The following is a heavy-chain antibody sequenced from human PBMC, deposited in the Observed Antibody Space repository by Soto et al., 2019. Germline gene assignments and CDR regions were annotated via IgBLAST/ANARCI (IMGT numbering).Heavy chain of an antibody. CDR3: ATDTYCPATCYRGHGN. J-gene: IGHJ4*02. V-gene: IGHV3-48*04. CDR1: GFTFSSYS. D-gene: IGHD2-8*02. Sequence: HPGGSLRLSCAASGFTFSSYSMNWVRQAPGKGLEWVSYISSSSSTIYYADSVKGRFTISRDNARNLLYLQMNNLRVEDTAIYYCATDTYCPATCYRGHGNWGQGTLVTVSS. CDR2: ISSSSSTI.